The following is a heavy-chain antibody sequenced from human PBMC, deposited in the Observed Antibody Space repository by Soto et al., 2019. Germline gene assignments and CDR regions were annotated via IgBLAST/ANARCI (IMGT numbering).Heavy chain of an antibody. V-gene: IGHV1-69*13. Sequence: GASVKVSCKASGCTCSSYAISWVRQAPGQGLEWMGGIIPIFGTANYAQKFQGRVTITADESTSTAYMELRSLRSEDKAVYYCARDMGGGVDRNFDYWGQGTLVTVSS. CDR1: GCTCSSYA. J-gene: IGHJ4*02. CDR3: ARDMGGGVDRNFDY. CDR2: IIPIFGTA. D-gene: IGHD2-2*01.